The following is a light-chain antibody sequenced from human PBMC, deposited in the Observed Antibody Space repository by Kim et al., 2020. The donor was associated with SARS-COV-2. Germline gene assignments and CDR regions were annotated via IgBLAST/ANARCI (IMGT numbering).Light chain of an antibody. J-gene: IGLJ3*02. Sequence: GQKVTIACSGSNSNSGHNSVSRYQQHTGTAPKLLVYDNNKRPSGMPERFSGSKSGTSATLGITGLQTGDDADYYCGTWDSSLSAGVFGGGTKLTVL. CDR3: GTWDSSLSAGV. CDR1: NSNSGHNS. CDR2: DNN. V-gene: IGLV1-51*01.